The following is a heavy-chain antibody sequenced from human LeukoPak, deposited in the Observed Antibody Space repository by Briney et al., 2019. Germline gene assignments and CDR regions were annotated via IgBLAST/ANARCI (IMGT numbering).Heavy chain of an antibody. CDR1: GGSISSYY. Sequence: PSETLSLTCTVSGGSISSYYWSWIRQPPGKGLEWIGSIYHSGSTYYNPSLKSRVTISVDTSKNQFSLKLSSVTAADTAVYYCARALFLPQQLVYYFDYWGQGTLATVSS. CDR3: ARALFLPQQLVYYFDY. J-gene: IGHJ4*02. V-gene: IGHV4-38-2*02. D-gene: IGHD6-13*01. CDR2: IYHSGST.